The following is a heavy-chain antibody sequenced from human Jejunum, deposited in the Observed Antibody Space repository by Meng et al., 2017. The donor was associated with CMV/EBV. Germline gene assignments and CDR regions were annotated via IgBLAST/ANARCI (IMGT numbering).Heavy chain of an antibody. CDR2: LYGSGTT. J-gene: IGHJ4*02. Sequence: CTFRCTPSNNGVVSCACTRSHPGRGLGWIGYLYGSGTTYHNPSPRGLVVISIDTSKNQFSLNVTSMPAADTAVYYGARGSGGMTAFDSWGQGTLVTVSS. CDR3: ARGSGGMTAFDS. V-gene: IGHV4-31*01. CDR1: CTPSNNGVVS. D-gene: IGHD3-10*01.